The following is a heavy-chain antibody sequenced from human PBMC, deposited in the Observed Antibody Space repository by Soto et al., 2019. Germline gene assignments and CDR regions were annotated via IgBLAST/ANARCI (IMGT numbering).Heavy chain of an antibody. V-gene: IGHV1-18*01. CDR1: GYTFTNHG. CDR3: ARDPSNSSGYYQFFDF. J-gene: IGHJ4*02. Sequence: QVLLVQSGAEVKKPGASVKVSCKASGYTFTNHGISWVRQAPGQGLEWVGWVSAYNVDTKYAQNFQGRVTMTTDTPTTPAYMELRSLRSDDTAVYYCARDPSNSSGYYQFFDFWGQGTLVTVSS. D-gene: IGHD3-22*01. CDR2: VSAYNVDT.